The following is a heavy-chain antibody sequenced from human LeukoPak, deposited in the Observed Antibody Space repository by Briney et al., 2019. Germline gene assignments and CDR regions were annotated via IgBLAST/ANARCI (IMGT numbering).Heavy chain of an antibody. J-gene: IGHJ6*03. Sequence: SETLSLICTVSGGSISSYYWSWIRQPPGKGLEWIGYIYTSGSTNYNPSLKSRVTISVDTSKNQFSLKLSSVTAADTAVYYCARLGGYYYYYMDVWGKGTTVTVSS. V-gene: IGHV4-4*09. CDR1: GGSISSYY. CDR2: IYTSGST. CDR3: ARLGGYYYYYMDV.